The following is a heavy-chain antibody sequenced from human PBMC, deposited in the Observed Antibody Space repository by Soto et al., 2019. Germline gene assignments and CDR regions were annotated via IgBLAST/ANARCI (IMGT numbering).Heavy chain of an antibody. D-gene: IGHD3-16*01. CDR1: GFTLSTYA. V-gene: IGHV3-23*01. CDR3: DPGGWARWFDA. Sequence: GGSLRLSCAASGFTLSTYAMSWVRQAPGKGLEWVSSISDTAVSTYYVDSVKGRFTISRDNSRNTLYLQMNSLRAEDTAVYYCDPGGWARWFDAWGQGTRVTVSS. J-gene: IGHJ5*02. CDR2: ISDTAVST.